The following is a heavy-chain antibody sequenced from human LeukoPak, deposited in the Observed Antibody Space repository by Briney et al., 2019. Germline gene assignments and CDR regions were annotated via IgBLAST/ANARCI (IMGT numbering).Heavy chain of an antibody. CDR3: ARDDGYIDY. Sequence: GGSLRLSCAASGFTFSTYWMHWVRQVPGKGLVWVSRINSDGSSTNYADSVKGRFTISRDNAKNSLYLQMNSLTAEDTAVYYCARDDGYIDYWGQGTLVTVSS. CDR1: GFTFSTYW. CDR2: INSDGSST. J-gene: IGHJ4*02. V-gene: IGHV3-74*01.